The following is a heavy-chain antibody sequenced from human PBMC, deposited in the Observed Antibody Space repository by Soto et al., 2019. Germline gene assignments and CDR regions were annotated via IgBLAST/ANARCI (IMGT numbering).Heavy chain of an antibody. J-gene: IGHJ4*02. D-gene: IGHD6-13*01. CDR3: ARYRREAVAGYTLDN. Sequence: SETLSLTCTVSGGSISSNYWTWIRQPPGKGLEWIGYVYNSGSTNYNPSLRSRVTISEDTSKSQFSLKVNSMTAADTAVYYCARYRREAVAGYTLDNWGQGMLVTVSS. V-gene: IGHV4-59*01. CDR2: VYNSGST. CDR1: GGSISSNY.